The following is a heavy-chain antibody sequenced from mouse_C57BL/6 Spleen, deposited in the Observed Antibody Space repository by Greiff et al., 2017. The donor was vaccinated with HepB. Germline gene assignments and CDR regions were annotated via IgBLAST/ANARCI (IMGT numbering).Heavy chain of an antibody. V-gene: IGHV3-6*01. CDR1: GYSITSGYY. CDR3: ASFITTVVAEDYFDY. D-gene: IGHD1-1*01. J-gene: IGHJ2*01. CDR2: ISYDGSN. Sequence: EVQRVESGPGLVKPSQSLSLTCSVTGYSITSGYYWNWIRQFPGNKLEWMGYISYDGSNNYNPSLKNRISITRDTSKNQFFLKLNSVTTEDTATYYCASFITTVVAEDYFDYWGQGTTLTVSS.